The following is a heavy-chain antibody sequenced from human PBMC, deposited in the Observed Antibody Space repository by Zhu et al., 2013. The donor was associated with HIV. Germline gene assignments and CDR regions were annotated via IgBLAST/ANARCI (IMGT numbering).Heavy chain of an antibody. J-gene: IGHJ6*02. Sequence: QVQLVQSGAEVKKPGASVKVSCKASGYTFTGYYMHWVRQAPGQGLEWMGWINPNSGGTNYAQKFQGRVTMTRDTSISTAYMELSRLRSDDTAVYYCATLQTIYDSSGYYMYHYYYYGMDVWGQGTTVTVSS. CDR3: ATLQTIYDSSGYYMYHYYYYGMDV. V-gene: IGHV1-2*02. CDR2: INPNSGGT. CDR1: GYTFTGYY. D-gene: IGHD3-22*01.